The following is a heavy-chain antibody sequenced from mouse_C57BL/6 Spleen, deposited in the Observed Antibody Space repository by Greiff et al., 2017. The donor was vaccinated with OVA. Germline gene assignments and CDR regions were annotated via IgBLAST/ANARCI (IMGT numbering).Heavy chain of an antibody. CDR1: GFSLSTSGMG. D-gene: IGHD1-1*01. CDR3: ARREGGSSGWYFDV. V-gene: IGHV8-12*01. Sequence: QVTLKVSGPGILQSSQTLSLTCSFSGFSLSTSGMGVSWIRQPSGKGLEWLAHISWDDDKRYNPSLKSRLTFSKDTSRNQVFLKITSVDTADTATYYGARREGGSSGWYFDVWGTGTTVTVSS. J-gene: IGHJ1*03. CDR2: ISWDDDK.